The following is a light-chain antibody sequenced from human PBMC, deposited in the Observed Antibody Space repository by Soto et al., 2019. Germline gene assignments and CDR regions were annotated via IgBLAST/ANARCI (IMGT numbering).Light chain of an antibody. CDR3: QQYDTSPQT. CDR2: DAS. V-gene: IGKV3-20*01. Sequence: EIVLTQAPGTLSLSPGERATLSCRASQSISGSYLAWYQQKPGQAPRLLIYDASRRATGIPDRFSGSASGTDLTITISRLEPEDFEVYYCQQYDTSPQTFGQGTKVDIK. J-gene: IGKJ1*01. CDR1: QSISGSY.